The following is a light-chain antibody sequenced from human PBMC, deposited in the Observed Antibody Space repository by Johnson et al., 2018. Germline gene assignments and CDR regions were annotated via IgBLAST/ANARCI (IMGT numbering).Light chain of an antibody. CDR1: SSNIGNNY. CDR3: GTWDSSPKAGNV. Sequence: QSVLTQPPSVSAAPGQKVTISCSGSSSNIGNNYVSWYQQLPGTAPKLLIYENNKRPSGIPDRFSGSKSGTSASLGITGLQPGDGADYYCGTWDSSPKAGNVFGTGTQVTVL. CDR2: ENN. J-gene: IGLJ1*01. V-gene: IGLV1-51*02.